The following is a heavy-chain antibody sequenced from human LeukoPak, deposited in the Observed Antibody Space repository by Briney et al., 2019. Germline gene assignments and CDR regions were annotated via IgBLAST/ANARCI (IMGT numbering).Heavy chain of an antibody. CDR2: ISYDGTNK. CDR1: GFSFSHYG. J-gene: IGHJ1*01. V-gene: IGHV3-30*18. CDR3: AKDVSRHIVVVTADCFQH. D-gene: IGHD2-21*02. Sequence: PGGSLRLSCVASGFSFSHYGMHWVRQAPGKGLEWVAAISYDGTNKYYADSVKGRFTISRDNSKNTLYLQMNSLRAEDTAVYYCAKDVSRHIVVVTADCFQHWGQGTLVTVSS.